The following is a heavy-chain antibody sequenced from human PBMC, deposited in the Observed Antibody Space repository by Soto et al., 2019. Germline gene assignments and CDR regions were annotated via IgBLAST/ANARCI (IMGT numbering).Heavy chain of an antibody. CDR3: ARVLVFYGGFDP. D-gene: IGHD2-21*02. CDR1: GGSISSGGYS. Sequence: SETLSLTCAVSGGSISSGGYSWSWIRQPPGKGLEWIGYIYHSGSTYYNPSLKSRVTISVDRSKNQFSLKLSSVTAADTAVYYCARVLVFYGGFDPWGQGTLVTVSS. J-gene: IGHJ5*02. V-gene: IGHV4-30-2*01. CDR2: IYHSGST.